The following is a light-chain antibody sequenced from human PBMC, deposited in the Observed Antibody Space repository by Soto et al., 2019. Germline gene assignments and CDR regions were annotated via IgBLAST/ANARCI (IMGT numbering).Light chain of an antibody. V-gene: IGKV3-11*01. CDR3: QQRSNWLSIT. CDR2: DVS. J-gene: IGKJ5*01. Sequence: IVLTQSPPSLSLFPGERATLSCRASQSVSSYLAWYQQKPGQAPRLLIYDVSTRATGIPARFSGSGSRTDFILTISSLEPEDFAVYYCQQRSNWLSITFGQGTRLE. CDR1: QSVSSY.